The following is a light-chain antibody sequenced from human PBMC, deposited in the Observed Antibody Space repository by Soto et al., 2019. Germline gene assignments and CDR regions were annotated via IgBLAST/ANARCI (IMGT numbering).Light chain of an antibody. V-gene: IGKV3-20*01. J-gene: IGKJ3*01. Sequence: EIVLTQSPGTLSLSPGDRATLSCRASQSVSSSSLAWYQQKPGQAPRLLIYGASSRATGIPDRFSGSGSGTDFTLTISRLEPEDFAVYYCQQYGSSPPTFGPGTKVDIK. CDR3: QQYGSSPPT. CDR1: QSVSSSS. CDR2: GAS.